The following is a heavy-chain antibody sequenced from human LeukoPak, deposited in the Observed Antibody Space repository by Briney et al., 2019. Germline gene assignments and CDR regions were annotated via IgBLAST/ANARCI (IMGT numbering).Heavy chain of an antibody. Sequence: PSETLSLTCTVSGGSISSYYWSWIRQPPGKGLEWIGYIYYSGSTNYNPSLKSRVTMSVDTSKNQFSLKLSSVTAADTAVYYCARDAIPAAISWFDPWGQGTLVTVSS. CDR3: ARDAIPAAISWFDP. D-gene: IGHD2-2*01. V-gene: IGHV4-59*12. J-gene: IGHJ5*02. CDR1: GGSISSYY. CDR2: IYYSGST.